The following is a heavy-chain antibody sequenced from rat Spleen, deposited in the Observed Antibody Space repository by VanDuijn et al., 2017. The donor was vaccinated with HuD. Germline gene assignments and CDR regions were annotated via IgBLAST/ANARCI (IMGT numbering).Heavy chain of an antibody. CDR1: GFTFSDYA. Sequence: EVQLVESGGGLVQPGHSLKLSCAASGFTFSDYAMAWVRQSPKKGLEWVATIIYDGSSTYYRDSVKVRFTITRDNAKSTLYLQMESLRSEDTATYYFATHHGYKGFDYWGQGVMVTVSS. J-gene: IGHJ2*01. D-gene: IGHD1-9*01. CDR2: IIYDGSST. CDR3: ATHHGYKGFDY. V-gene: IGHV5-17*01.